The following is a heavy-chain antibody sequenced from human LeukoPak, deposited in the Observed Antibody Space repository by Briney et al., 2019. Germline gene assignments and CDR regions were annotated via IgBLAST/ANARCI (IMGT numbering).Heavy chain of an antibody. Sequence: PSETLSLTCTVSGGSISSSSYYWGWIRQPPGKGLEWIGSIYYSGSTYYNPSLKSRVTISVDTSKNQFSLKLSSVTAADTAVYYRARPSTATLVPVPHWYFDLWGRGTLVTVSS. D-gene: IGHD6-13*01. CDR2: IYYSGST. CDR3: ARPSTATLVPVPHWYFDL. J-gene: IGHJ2*01. V-gene: IGHV4-39*01. CDR1: GGSISSSSYY.